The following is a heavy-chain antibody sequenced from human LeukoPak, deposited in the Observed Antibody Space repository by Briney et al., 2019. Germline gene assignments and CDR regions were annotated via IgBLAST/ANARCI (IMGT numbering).Heavy chain of an antibody. CDR2: ISRSSSYI. CDR3: ARTYASGSRRYWYFDL. D-gene: IGHD3-10*01. Sequence: GGSLRLSCAASGSTLNNYGINWVRQAPGKGPEWVSFISRSSSYIFYADSVKGRFTTSRDNAKNSLYLQMNSLRAEDTAVYYCARTYASGSRRYWYFDLWGRGTLVTV. V-gene: IGHV3-21*01. J-gene: IGHJ2*01. CDR1: GSTLNNYG.